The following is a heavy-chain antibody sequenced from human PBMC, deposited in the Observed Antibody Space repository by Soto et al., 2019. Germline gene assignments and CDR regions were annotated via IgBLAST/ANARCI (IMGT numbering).Heavy chain of an antibody. V-gene: IGHV1-69*13. CDR2: IIPIFGTA. D-gene: IGHD2-15*01. J-gene: IGHJ3*02. CDR1: GGTFSSYA. CDR3: ARGGDRGDLGYCSGGSCYSGNDAFDI. Sequence: GASVKVSWKASGGTFSSYAISWVRQAPGQGLEWMGGIIPIFGTANYAQKFQGRVTITADESTSTAYMELSSLRSEDTAVYYCARGGDRGDLGYCSGGSCYSGNDAFDIWGQGTMVTVSS.